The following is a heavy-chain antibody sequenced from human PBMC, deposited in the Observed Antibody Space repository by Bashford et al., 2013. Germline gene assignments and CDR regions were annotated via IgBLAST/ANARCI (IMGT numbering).Heavy chain of an antibody. D-gene: IGHD6-6*01. CDR1: GYTFTSYD. CDR3: ARVESIPARWLTLNAKYYYGMDV. J-gene: IGHJ6*02. Sequence: GPPVKVSCKASGYTFTSYDINWVRQATGQGLEWMGWMNPNSGSTGYAQKFQGRVTMTRNTSISTAYMELSSLRSEDTAVYYCARVESIPARWLTLNAKYYYGMDVWGQGTTVTVSS. CDR2: MNPNSGST. V-gene: IGHV1-8*01.